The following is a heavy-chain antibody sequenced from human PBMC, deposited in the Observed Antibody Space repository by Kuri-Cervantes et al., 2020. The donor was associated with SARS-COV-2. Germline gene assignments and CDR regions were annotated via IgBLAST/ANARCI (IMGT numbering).Heavy chain of an antibody. CDR2: IYTSGST. D-gene: IGHD3-22*01. Sequence: SQTLSLICAVYGGSFSSYYWSWIRQPAGKGLEWIGRIYTSGSTNYNPSLKSRVTMSVDTSKNQFSLKLSSVTAADTAVYYCARVLRYYGSSGYLGSFDPWGQGTLVTVSS. J-gene: IGHJ5*02. CDR3: ARVLRYYGSSGYLGSFDP. V-gene: IGHV4-59*10. CDR1: GGSFSSYY.